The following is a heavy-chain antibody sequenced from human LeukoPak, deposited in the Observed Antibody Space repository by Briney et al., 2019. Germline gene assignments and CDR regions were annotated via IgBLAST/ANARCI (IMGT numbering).Heavy chain of an antibody. CDR1: GGTFSSYA. J-gene: IGHJ5*02. D-gene: IGHD3-3*01. Sequence: SVKVSCKASGGTFSSYAISWVRQAPGQGLEWMGGIIPIFGTANYAQKFQGRVTMTADESTSTAYMELSSLRSEDTAVYYCARDCGNFWSGYYTGWFDPWGQGTLVTVSS. V-gene: IGHV1-69*13. CDR3: ARDCGNFWSGYYTGWFDP. CDR2: IIPIFGTA.